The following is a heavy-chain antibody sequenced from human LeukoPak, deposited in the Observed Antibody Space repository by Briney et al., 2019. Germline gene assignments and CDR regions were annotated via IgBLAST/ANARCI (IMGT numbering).Heavy chain of an antibody. CDR1: GVSIRGDTYY. CDR2: YHIGNT. D-gene: IGHD6-19*01. J-gene: IGHJ6*03. Sequence: SETLSLTCTVSGVSIRGDTYYWGWIRQPPGKGLEWIGNYHIGNTYYNPSLKSRVTISEDTSKNQFSLRVNSVTAADTAVYYCARLWDSTGLYFYYCMDVWGEGTTVTVSS. V-gene: IGHV4-39*01. CDR3: ARLWDSTGLYFYYCMDV.